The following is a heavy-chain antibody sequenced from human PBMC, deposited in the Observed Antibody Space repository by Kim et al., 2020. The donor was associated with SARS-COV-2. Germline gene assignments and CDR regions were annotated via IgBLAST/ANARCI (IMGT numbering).Heavy chain of an antibody. J-gene: IGHJ4*02. CDR2: K. Sequence: KYNAGSVKGRFTISRDNARDSLYLKMNSLRAEDTAVYYCARDGGYGVFDYWGQGTLVTVSS. CDR3: ARDGGYGVFDY. D-gene: IGHD3-16*01. V-gene: IGHV3-48*03.